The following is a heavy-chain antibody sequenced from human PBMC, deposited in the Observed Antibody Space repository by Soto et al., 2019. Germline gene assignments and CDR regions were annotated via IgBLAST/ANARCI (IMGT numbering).Heavy chain of an antibody. Sequence: GGSLRLSCAASGFTFSSYAMHWVRQAPGKGLEWVAVISYDGSNKYYADSVKGRFTISRDNSKNTLYLQMNSLRAEDTAVYYCARGEDYYYYYGMDVWGQGTTVTVSS. CDR3: ARGEDYYYYYGMDV. V-gene: IGHV3-30-3*01. CDR1: GFTFSSYA. J-gene: IGHJ6*02. CDR2: ISYDGSNK. D-gene: IGHD1-26*01.